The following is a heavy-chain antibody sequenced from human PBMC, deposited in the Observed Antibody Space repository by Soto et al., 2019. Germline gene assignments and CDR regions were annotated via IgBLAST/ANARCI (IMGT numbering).Heavy chain of an antibody. V-gene: IGHV4-31*03. Sequence: QVQLQESGPGLVKPSQTLSLTCTVSGGSISSGGYYWSWIRQHPGKGLEWIGYIYYSGSTYYNPSLKSRVTISVDTSKNQFSLKLSSVTAADTAVYYCARGTGEGRQYYDILTGYYYGMDVWGQGTTVTVSS. CDR1: GGSISSGGYY. CDR3: ARGTGEGRQYYDILTGYYYGMDV. D-gene: IGHD3-9*01. CDR2: IYYSGST. J-gene: IGHJ6*02.